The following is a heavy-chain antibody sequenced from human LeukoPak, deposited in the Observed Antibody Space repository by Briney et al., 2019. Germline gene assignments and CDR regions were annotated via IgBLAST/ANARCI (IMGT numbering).Heavy chain of an antibody. CDR2: MNPNSGNT. CDR3: ARDQMGGSYYGYFQH. J-gene: IGHJ1*01. V-gene: IGHV1-8*01. CDR1: GYTFSGYD. D-gene: IGHD1-26*01. Sequence: ASVKVSCKASGYTFSGYDVNWVRQATGQGLEWMGWMNPNSGNTGYAQKFQGRVTMTTDTSTSTAYMELKSLRSDDTAVYYCARDQMGGSYYGYFQHWGQGTLVTVSS.